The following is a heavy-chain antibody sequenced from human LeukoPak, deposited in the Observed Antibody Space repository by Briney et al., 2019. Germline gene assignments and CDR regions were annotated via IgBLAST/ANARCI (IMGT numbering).Heavy chain of an antibody. V-gene: IGHV1-2*02. CDR2: INPNSGGT. J-gene: IGHJ4*02. D-gene: IGHD2-2*01. Sequence: ASVKVSCKASGCTFTGYYMHWVRQAPGQGLEWMGWINPNSGGTNYAQKFQGRVTMTRDTSISTAYMELSRLRSDDTAVYYCARLPVGYCSSTSCPDYWGQGTLVTVSS. CDR3: ARLPVGYCSSTSCPDY. CDR1: GCTFTGYY.